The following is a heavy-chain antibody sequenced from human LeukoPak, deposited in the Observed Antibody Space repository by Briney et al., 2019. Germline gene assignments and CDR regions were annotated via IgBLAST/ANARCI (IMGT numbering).Heavy chain of an antibody. J-gene: IGHJ4*02. CDR1: GYTFTSYG. V-gene: IGHV1-69*04. CDR2: IIPILGIA. Sequence: ASVKVSCKASGYTFTSYGISWVRQAPGQGLEWMGRIIPILGIANYAQKFQGRVTITAGKSTSTAYMELSSLRSEDTAVYYCARDRRDRYVDYWGQGTLVTVSS. CDR3: ARDRRDRYVDY. D-gene: IGHD3-9*01.